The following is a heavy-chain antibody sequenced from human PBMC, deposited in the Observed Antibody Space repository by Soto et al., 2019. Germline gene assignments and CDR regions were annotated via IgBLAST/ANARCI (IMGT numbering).Heavy chain of an antibody. D-gene: IGHD3-9*01. CDR1: GFTFSSYG. CDR2: IWYDGSNK. V-gene: IGHV3-33*01. Sequence: QVQLVESGGGVVQHGRSLRLSCAASGFTFSSYGMHRVRQAPGKGLEWVAVIWYDGSNKYYADSVKGRFTISRDNSKNALYMQMNSLRAEDTAVYYCASFYDILTGYHGVKAFAIWGQVTMVTVSS. J-gene: IGHJ3*02. CDR3: ASFYDILTGYHGVKAFAI.